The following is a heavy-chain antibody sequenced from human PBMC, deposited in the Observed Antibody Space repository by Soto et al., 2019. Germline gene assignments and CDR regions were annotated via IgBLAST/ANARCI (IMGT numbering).Heavy chain of an antibody. Sequence: GGSLRLSCAASGFTFDDYAMHWVRQAPGKGLEWVSGISWNSGSIGYADSVKGRFTISRDNAKNSLYLQMNSLRAEDTALYYCAKDKSPRGYCSSTSCPPAIDIWGQGTMVTVSS. CDR1: GFTFDDYA. J-gene: IGHJ3*02. V-gene: IGHV3-9*01. CDR2: ISWNSGSI. CDR3: AKDKSPRGYCSSTSCPPAIDI. D-gene: IGHD2-2*01.